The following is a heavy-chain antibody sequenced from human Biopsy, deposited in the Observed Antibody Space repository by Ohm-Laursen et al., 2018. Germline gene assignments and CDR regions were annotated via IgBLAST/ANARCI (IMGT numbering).Heavy chain of an antibody. CDR2: INHSGRT. J-gene: IGHJ6*02. CDR1: GESFNGYY. D-gene: IGHD3-22*01. Sequence: GTLSLTCAVCGESFNGYYWSWIRRTPGKGLEWIGEINHSGRTNYNPSLKSRVTISVDTSKNQFSLKVRSVTAADTAVYYCVRGVDYYDPYHYYALDVWGQGTTVTVSS. CDR3: VRGVDYYDPYHYYALDV. V-gene: IGHV4-34*01.